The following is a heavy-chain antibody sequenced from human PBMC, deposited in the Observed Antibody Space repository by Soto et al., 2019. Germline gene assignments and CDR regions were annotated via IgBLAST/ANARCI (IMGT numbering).Heavy chain of an antibody. CDR2: ISSSSSTI. D-gene: IGHD3-16*01. Sequence: GGSLRLSCAASGFTFSSYSMNWVRQAPGKGLEWVSYISSSSSTIYYADSVKGRFTSSRDNAKNSLYLQMNSLRDEDTAVYYCARVLRRAAYYYYYGMDVWGQGTTVTVSS. J-gene: IGHJ6*02. CDR3: ARVLRRAAYYYYYGMDV. CDR1: GFTFSSYS. V-gene: IGHV3-48*02.